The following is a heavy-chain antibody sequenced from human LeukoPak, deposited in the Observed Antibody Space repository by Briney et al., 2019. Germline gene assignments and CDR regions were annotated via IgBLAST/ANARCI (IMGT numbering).Heavy chain of an antibody. CDR2: ISAYNGNT. V-gene: IGHV1-18*01. CDR3: ARVVPSLYDSSGYYDYYFDY. Sequence: ASVKVSCKASGYTFTCYGISWVRQAPGQGLEWMGWISAYNGNTNYAQKLQGRVTMTTDTSTSTAYMELRSLRSDDTAVYYCARVVPSLYDSSGYYDYYFDYWGQGTLVTVSS. J-gene: IGHJ4*02. CDR1: GYTFTCYG. D-gene: IGHD3-22*01.